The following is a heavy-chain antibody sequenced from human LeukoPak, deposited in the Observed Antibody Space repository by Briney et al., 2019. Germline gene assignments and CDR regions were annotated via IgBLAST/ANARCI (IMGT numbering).Heavy chain of an antibody. CDR2: ISYDGSNK. J-gene: IGHJ4*02. V-gene: IGHV3-30-3*01. CDR3: AKVANDDGEGEDYFDH. Sequence: QPGRSLRLSCAASGFTFSSYAMHWVRQAPGKGLEWVAVISYDGSNKYYADSVKGRFTISRDNSKNTLYLQMNSLRPDDTAVYYCAKVANDDGEGEDYFDHWGQGTLVTVSS. D-gene: IGHD4-17*01. CDR1: GFTFSSYA.